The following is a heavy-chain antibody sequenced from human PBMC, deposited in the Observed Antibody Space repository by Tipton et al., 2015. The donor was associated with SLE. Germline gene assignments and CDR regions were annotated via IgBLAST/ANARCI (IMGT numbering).Heavy chain of an antibody. CDR2: IYYSGST. CDR3: ARGSYSSGWYWNWYFDL. J-gene: IGHJ2*01. D-gene: IGHD6-19*01. V-gene: IGHV4-39*07. Sequence: TLSLTCTVSGGSISTYYWSWIRQPPGKGLEWIGSIYYSGSTYYNPSLKSRVTISVDTSKNQFSLKLSSVTAADTAVYYCARGSYSSGWYWNWYFDLWGRGTLVTVSS. CDR1: GGSISTYY.